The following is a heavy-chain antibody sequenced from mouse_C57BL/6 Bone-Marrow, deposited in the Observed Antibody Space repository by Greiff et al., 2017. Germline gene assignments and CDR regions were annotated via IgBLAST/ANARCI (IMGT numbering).Heavy chain of an antibody. J-gene: IGHJ2*01. CDR3: SKGRLNYYLDY. V-gene: IGHV1-81*01. CDR2: IYPRSGNT. D-gene: IGHD3-2*02. Sequence: QVQLQQSGAELARPGASVKLSCKASGYTFTSYGISWVKQRTGQGLEWIGEIYPRSGNTYYNETFKGKATLTADKSSSTAYMELRSLTSEDSAVYFCSKGRLNYYLDYWGQGTTLTVSS. CDR1: GYTFTSYG.